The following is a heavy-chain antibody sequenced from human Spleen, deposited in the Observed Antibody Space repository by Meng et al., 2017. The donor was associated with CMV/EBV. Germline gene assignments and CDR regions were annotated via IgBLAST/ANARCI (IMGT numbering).Heavy chain of an antibody. CDR3: AKEGQLWHYGMDV. CDR1: GFTFSSYA. Sequence: GESLKISCAASGFTFSSYAMHWVRQAPGKGLEWVAVISYDGINKYYADSVKGRFIISSDNSENTLYLQMSSLRAEDTAVYYCAKEGQLWHYGMDVWGQGTTVTVSS. J-gene: IGHJ6*02. D-gene: IGHD5-18*01. CDR2: ISYDGINK. V-gene: IGHV3-30-3*01.